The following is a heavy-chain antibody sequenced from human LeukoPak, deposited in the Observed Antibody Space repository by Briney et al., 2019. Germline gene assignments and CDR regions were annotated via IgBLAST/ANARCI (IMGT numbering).Heavy chain of an antibody. J-gene: IGHJ4*02. V-gene: IGHV3-21*01. Sequence: GGSLRLSCEASGFTFSSNAMNWVRQAPGKGLEWVSSISSSSSYIYYADSVKGRFTISRDNAKNSLYLQMNSLRAEDTAVYYCARLGISGSGMLDYWGQGTLVTVSS. D-gene: IGHD3-10*01. CDR1: GFTFSSNA. CDR2: ISSSSSYI. CDR3: ARLGISGSGMLDY.